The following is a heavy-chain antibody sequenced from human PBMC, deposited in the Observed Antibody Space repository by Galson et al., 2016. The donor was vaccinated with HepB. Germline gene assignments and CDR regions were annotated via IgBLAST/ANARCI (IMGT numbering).Heavy chain of an antibody. J-gene: IGHJ4*02. D-gene: IGHD2-21*01. CDR2: TSPYNGNT. Sequence: SVKVSCKASGHTFTSYGTNYGISWVRQAPGQGLEWMGWTSPYNGNTNYAQNFRGRVTMTTDTSTSTAYMELRSRRSDDTAVYYCARYSRGFYFDYWGQGTLVTVSS. CDR1: GHTFTSYGTNYG. CDR3: ARYSRGFYFDY. V-gene: IGHV1-18*01.